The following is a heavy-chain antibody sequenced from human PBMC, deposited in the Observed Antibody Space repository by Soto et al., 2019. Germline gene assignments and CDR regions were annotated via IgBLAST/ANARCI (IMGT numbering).Heavy chain of an antibody. V-gene: IGHV3-48*02. CDR1: GFTFSSYS. Sequence: GGSLRLSCAASGFTFSSYSMNWVRQAPGKGLEWVSYISSSGSTIYYADSGKGRFTISRDNAKNSRYLQMNSLRDEDTAVYYCARESMAARHPAYDYYYYYGMDVWGQGTTVTVSS. CDR3: ARESMAARHPAYDYYYYYGMDV. J-gene: IGHJ6*02. CDR2: ISSSGSTI. D-gene: IGHD6-6*01.